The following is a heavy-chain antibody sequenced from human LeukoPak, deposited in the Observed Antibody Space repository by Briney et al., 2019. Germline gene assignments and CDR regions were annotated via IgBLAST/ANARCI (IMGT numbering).Heavy chain of an antibody. J-gene: IGHJ4*02. V-gene: IGHV4-31*03. CDR2: TSNSGYP. CDR3: AREPTQPLRFGEFHPFDN. Sequence: SETLSLTCTVSGGSIRTSEDHWTWIRQHPGKGLEWIGYTSNSGYPDSNPSLKSRVTISLDTSKNQFSLKLSSVTAADTAVYYCAREPTQPLRFGEFHPFDNWGQGTLVTVSS. D-gene: IGHD3-10*01. CDR1: GGSIRTSEDH.